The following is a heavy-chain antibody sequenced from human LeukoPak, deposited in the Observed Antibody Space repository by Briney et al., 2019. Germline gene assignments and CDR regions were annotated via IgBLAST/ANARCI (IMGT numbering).Heavy chain of an antibody. CDR1: GFPFSDYY. V-gene: IGHV3-11*01. Sequence: PGGSLRLSCTASGFPFSDYYMTWIRQAPGKGLEWHSYISGSGSTIYYADSVKGRFTISRDNAKNSLYLNVISLRAEDTAVYYCAGDRWFGRYLGNWFDPWGQGTLVTVSS. D-gene: IGHD3-10*01. J-gene: IGHJ5*02. CDR2: ISGSGSTI. CDR3: AGDRWFGRYLGNWFDP.